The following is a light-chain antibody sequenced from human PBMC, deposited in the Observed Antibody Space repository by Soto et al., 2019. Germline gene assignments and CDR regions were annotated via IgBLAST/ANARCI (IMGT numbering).Light chain of an antibody. Sequence: EIGLTQSPATLSLSPGERATLSCRASQSVSSYFAWYQQKPGQAPRLLIYDASNRATGIPARFSGSGSGTDFTLTISSLEPEDFAVYYCQHRSNWPLTFGGGTKVEIK. CDR1: QSVSSY. V-gene: IGKV3-11*01. CDR2: DAS. CDR3: QHRSNWPLT. J-gene: IGKJ4*01.